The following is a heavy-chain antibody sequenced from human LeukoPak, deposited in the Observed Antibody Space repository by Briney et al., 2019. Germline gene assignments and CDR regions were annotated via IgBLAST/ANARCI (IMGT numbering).Heavy chain of an antibody. CDR1: GYNFTTYW. Sequence: GESLKISCKTSGYNFTTYWIGWVRQMPGKGLEWMGIIFPGDSDTRYIPSFQGQVTLLVDTSISTAYLQWSSLKASDTAMYYCARHLPELGVSDYWGQGTLVTVSS. CDR3: ARHLPELGVSDY. D-gene: IGHD1-26*01. J-gene: IGHJ4*02. V-gene: IGHV5-51*01. CDR2: IFPGDSDT.